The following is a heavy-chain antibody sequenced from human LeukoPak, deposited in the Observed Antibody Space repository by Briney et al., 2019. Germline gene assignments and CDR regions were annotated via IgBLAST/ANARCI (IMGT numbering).Heavy chain of an antibody. J-gene: IGHJ4*02. CDR2: ISDDGRTT. D-gene: IGHD6-19*01. CDR3: AKGLGFMPQFDY. Sequence: GGSLRLSCAASGFTFTTEAMTWVRQAPGKGLEWVSTISDDGRTTYYADSVKGRFTISRDNSKNIVYLQMNSLRAEYTAFYYCAKGLGFMPQFDYWGQGTLVAVSS. V-gene: IGHV3-23*01. CDR1: GFTFTTEA.